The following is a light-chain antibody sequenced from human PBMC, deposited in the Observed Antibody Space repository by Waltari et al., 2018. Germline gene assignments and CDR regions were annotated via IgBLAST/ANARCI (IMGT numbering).Light chain of an antibody. V-gene: IGKV3-20*01. CDR1: QTITGTW. J-gene: IGKJ4*01. CDR2: GAS. CDR3: QQYDGSVVT. Sequence: EIVFTQSPGTLSLSPGERITVSCRASQTITGTWLTWYHQKPGQPPRLLIYGASNRAPGIPDRFSGSGSGTDFTLTISRLEPEDSAVYYCQQYDGSVVTFGGGTKVEIK.